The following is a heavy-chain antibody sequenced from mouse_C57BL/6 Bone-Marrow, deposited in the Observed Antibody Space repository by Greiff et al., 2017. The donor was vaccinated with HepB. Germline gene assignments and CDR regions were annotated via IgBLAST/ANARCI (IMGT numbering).Heavy chain of an antibody. CDR2: IHPNGGST. Sequence: QVQLQQPGAELVKPGASVKLSCKASGYTFTSYWMHWVKQRPGQGLEWIGMIHPNGGSTNYNEKFKSKATLTVDKSSSTAYMQLSSLTSEDSAVYYCAREDYDYGGPYAMDYWGQGTSVTVSS. J-gene: IGHJ4*01. CDR1: GYTFTSYW. D-gene: IGHD2-4*01. V-gene: IGHV1-64*01. CDR3: AREDYDYGGPYAMDY.